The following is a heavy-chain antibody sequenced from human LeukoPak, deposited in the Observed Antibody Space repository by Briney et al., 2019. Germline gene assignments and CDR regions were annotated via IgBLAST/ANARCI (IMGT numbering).Heavy chain of an antibody. CDR1: GGSISSGGYY. CDR2: IYYSGST. V-gene: IGHV4-31*03. CDR3: AREGVTDAFDI. D-gene: IGHD2-21*02. Sequence: SETLSLTCTVSGGSISSGGYYWSWIRQHPGKGLEWIGYIYYSGSTYYNPSLKSRVTISVDTSKYQFSLKLSSVTAADTAVYYCAREGVTDAFDIWGQGTMVTVSS. J-gene: IGHJ3*02.